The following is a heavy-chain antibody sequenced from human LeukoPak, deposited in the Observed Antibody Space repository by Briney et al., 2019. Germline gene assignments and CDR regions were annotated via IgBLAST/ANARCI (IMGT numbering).Heavy chain of an antibody. V-gene: IGHV1-18*01. CDR1: GYTFTSYG. J-gene: IGHJ5*02. CDR3: ASFQYYYDSSGYWFDP. CDR2: ISAYNGNT. Sequence: ASVKVSCKASGYTFTSYGISWVRQAPGQGLEWMGWISAYNGNTNYAQKLQGRATMTTDTSTSTAYMELRSLRSDDTAVYYCASFQYYYDSSGYWFDPWGQGTLVTVSS. D-gene: IGHD3-22*01.